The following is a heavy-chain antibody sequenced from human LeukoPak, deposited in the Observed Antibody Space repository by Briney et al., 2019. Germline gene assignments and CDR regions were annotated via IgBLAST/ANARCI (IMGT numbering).Heavy chain of an antibody. CDR1: GGSTSSSDYY. V-gene: IGHV4-39*07. CDR2: ITHSGST. D-gene: IGHD6-13*01. J-gene: IGHJ6*04. CDR3: ARSKTIAAARDV. Sequence: SETLSLTCTVFGGSTSSSDYYWGWIRQPPGKGLEWIGEITHSGSTNYNPSLKSRVTISVDTSKNQFSLKLSSVTAADTAVYYCARSKTIAAARDVWGKGTTVTVSS.